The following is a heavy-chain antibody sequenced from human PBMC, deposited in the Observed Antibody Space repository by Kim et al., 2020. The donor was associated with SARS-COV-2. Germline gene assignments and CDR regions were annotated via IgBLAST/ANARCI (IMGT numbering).Heavy chain of an antibody. CDR3: ARTHNWFDP. CDR2: IYYSGST. J-gene: IGHJ5*02. Sequence: SETLSLTCTVSGGSISSYYWSWIRQPPGKGLEWIGYIYYSGSTNYNPSLKSRVTISVDTSKNQFSLKLSSVTAADTAVYYCARTHNWFDPWGQGTLFTVS. V-gene: IGHV4-59*01. CDR1: GGSISSYY.